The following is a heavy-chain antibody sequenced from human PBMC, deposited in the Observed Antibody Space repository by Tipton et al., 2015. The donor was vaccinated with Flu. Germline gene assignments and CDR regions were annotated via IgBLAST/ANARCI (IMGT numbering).Heavy chain of an antibody. V-gene: IGHV4-34*01. Sequence: TLSLTCAVYGGSFRGYYWSWIRQPPGKGLAWIGEINHSGSTNYNPSLKSRVTISVDTSKNQLSLKLSSVTAADTAVYYCARGLVRGVTNWGQGTLVTVSS. J-gene: IGHJ4*02. D-gene: IGHD3-10*01. CDR1: GGSFRGYY. CDR3: ARGLVRGVTN. CDR2: INHSGST.